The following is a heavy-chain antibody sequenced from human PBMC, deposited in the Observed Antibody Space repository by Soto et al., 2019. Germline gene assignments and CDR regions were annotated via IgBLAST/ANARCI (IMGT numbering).Heavy chain of an antibody. V-gene: IGHV3-48*02. CDR1: GFTFSSYS. CDR3: ARDRSYYYDSRGYHDAFDI. D-gene: IGHD3-22*01. Sequence: GGSLRLSCAASGFTFSSYSMNWVRQAPGKGLGWVSYISSSRSTIYYADSVKGRFTISRDNAKNSLYLQMNSLRDEDTAVYYCARDRSYYYDSRGYHDAFDIWGQGTMVTVSS. J-gene: IGHJ3*02. CDR2: ISSSRSTI.